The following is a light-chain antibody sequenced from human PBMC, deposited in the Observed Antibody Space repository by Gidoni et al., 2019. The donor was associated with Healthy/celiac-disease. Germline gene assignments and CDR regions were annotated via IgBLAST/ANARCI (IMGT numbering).Light chain of an antibody. J-gene: IGLJ1*01. CDR3: QSADSSGTYHV. V-gene: IGLV3-25*03. CDR2: KDS. CDR1: ALPKQY. Sequence: ARITCSGDALPKQYAYWYQQKPGQAPVLVIYKDSERPSGIPERFSGSSSGTTVTLTISGVQAEDEADYYCQSADSSGTYHVFGTGTKVTVL.